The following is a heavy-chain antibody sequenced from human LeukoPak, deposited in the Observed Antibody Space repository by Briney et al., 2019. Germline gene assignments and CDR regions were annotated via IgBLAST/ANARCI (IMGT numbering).Heavy chain of an antibody. CDR2: IKGDGSEK. CDR1: GFTLSGYF. J-gene: IGHJ4*02. Sequence: GGSLILSCAASGFTLSGYFMSWVRQAPGEGLEWAASIKGDGSEKYYVDSVKGRFTISRDNAKNSLYLQMNSLRAEDTAVYYCARDRGWRSSGYYLYYFDFWGQGTLVTVSS. D-gene: IGHD3-22*01. CDR3: ARDRGWRSSGYYLYYFDF. V-gene: IGHV3-7*01.